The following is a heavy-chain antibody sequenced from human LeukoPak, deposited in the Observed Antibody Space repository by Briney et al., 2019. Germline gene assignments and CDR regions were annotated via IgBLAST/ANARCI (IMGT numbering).Heavy chain of an antibody. D-gene: IGHD4-17*01. CDR2: IYYSGST. J-gene: IGHJ3*02. CDR1: GGSISSYY. Sequence: SETLSLTCTVSGGSISSYYWSWIRQPPGKGLEWIGYIYYSGSTNYNPSLKSRVTISVDTSKNQFSLKLSSVTAADTAVYYCARAGEHVYGDEAFDIWGQGTMVTVSS. CDR3: ARAGEHVYGDEAFDI. V-gene: IGHV4-59*08.